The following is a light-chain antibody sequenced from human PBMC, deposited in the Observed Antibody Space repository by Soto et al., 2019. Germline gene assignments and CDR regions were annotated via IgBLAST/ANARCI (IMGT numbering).Light chain of an antibody. Sequence: EIVMTQSPATLSVSPGEGATLSCRASQSVNSHVAWYQQKPGQAPRLLIYEASTRATGIPARFTGSGSGTEFTLTISSLQSEDFALYYCQQYNNWPPLTFGGGTKVEIK. J-gene: IGKJ4*01. CDR2: EAS. CDR1: QSVNSH. CDR3: QQYNNWPPLT. V-gene: IGKV3-15*01.